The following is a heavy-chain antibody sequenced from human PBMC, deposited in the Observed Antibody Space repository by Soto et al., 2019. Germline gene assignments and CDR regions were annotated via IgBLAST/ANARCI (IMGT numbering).Heavy chain of an antibody. D-gene: IGHD4-4*01. V-gene: IGHV3-23*01. Sequence: XESLRLSCAASGFTFRSYAMTWVRQAPGKGLEWVSAITGSGSSTDYADSVEGRFTISRDNSKNTLYLQMNSLRAEDTAVYYCAKERSETTCYDYWGQGTLVTVSS. J-gene: IGHJ4*02. CDR3: AKERSETTCYDY. CDR1: GFTFRSYA. CDR2: ITGSGSST.